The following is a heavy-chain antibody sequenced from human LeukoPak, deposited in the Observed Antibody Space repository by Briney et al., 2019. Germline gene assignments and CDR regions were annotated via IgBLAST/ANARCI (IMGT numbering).Heavy chain of an antibody. CDR1: GGSISSSNW. J-gene: IGHJ4*02. CDR2: IYHSGST. V-gene: IGHV4-4*02. CDR3: ARDSPGPGIDY. Sequence: SETLSLTCAVSGGSISSSNWWSWVRQPPGKGLEWIGEIYHSGSTNYNPSLKSRVTISVDKSRTQFSLQLTSVTAADTATYSCARDSPGPGIDYWGQGTLVTVSS. D-gene: IGHD1-1*01.